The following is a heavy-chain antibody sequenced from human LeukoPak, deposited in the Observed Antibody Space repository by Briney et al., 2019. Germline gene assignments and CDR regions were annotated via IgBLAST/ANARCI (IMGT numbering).Heavy chain of an antibody. CDR1: GYTFTSFG. Sequence: ASVKVSCKASGYTFTSFGISWVRQAPGQGLEWMGWISAYNGNTIYAQKLQGRVTMTTDTSTSTAYMELRSLRSDDTAVYYCARDYPSYGSGSYHGMDVWGRGTTVTVSS. V-gene: IGHV1-18*01. J-gene: IGHJ6*02. CDR2: ISAYNGNT. CDR3: ARDYPSYGSGSYHGMDV. D-gene: IGHD3-10*01.